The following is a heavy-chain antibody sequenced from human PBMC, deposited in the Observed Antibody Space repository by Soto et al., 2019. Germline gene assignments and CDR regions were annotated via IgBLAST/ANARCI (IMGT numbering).Heavy chain of an antibody. J-gene: IGHJ4*02. CDR2: VIPMLSMS. CDR1: GDTFSSYT. CDR3: ARSYGSGSRAFHY. D-gene: IGHD3-10*01. Sequence: QVHLVQSGVEVKKPGSSVRVSCKASGDTFSSYTINWVRQAPGLGLEWMGRVIPMLSMSNYALKFQGRVTMTANKSTNTAYMELSSLRSEDTATYYCARSYGSGSRAFHYWGQGALVTVSS. V-gene: IGHV1-69*02.